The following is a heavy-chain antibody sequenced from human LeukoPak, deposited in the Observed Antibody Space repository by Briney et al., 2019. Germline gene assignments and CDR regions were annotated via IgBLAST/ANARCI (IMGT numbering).Heavy chain of an antibody. CDR2: ITASSTAI. J-gene: IGHJ6*04. CDR1: GFTFNTYT. CDR3: AELGITMIGGV. D-gene: IGHD3-10*02. Sequence: PGGSLRLSCAASGFTFNTYTMNWVRQAPGKGLEWVSSITASSTAIYSADSVKGRFTISRDNAKNSLYLQMNSLRAEDTAVYYCAELGITMIGGVWGKGTTVTISS. V-gene: IGHV3-21*01.